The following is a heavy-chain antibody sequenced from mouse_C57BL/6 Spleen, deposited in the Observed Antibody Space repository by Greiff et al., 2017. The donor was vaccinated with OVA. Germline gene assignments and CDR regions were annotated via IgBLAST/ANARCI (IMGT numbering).Heavy chain of an antibody. CDR2: ISYDGSN. J-gene: IGHJ2*01. Sequence: EVQLQESGPGLVKPSQSLSLTCSVTGYSITSGYYWNWIRQFPGNKLEWMGYISYDGSNNYNPSLKNRISITRDTSKNQFFLKLNSVTTEDTATYYCARQDKNYFDYWGQGTTLTVSS. CDR3: ARQDKNYFDY. V-gene: IGHV3-6*01. CDR1: GYSITSGYY.